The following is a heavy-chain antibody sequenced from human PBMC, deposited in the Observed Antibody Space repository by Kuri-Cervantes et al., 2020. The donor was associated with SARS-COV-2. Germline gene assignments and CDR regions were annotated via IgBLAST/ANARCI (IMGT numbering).Heavy chain of an antibody. D-gene: IGHD3-3*01. CDR3: ARASTTSYGVLIMLFSSNAFAI. V-gene: IGHV4-34*01. CDR1: GGSFSGYY. J-gene: IGHJ3*02. Sequence: SETLSLTCAVYGGSFSGYYWSWIRQPPGKGLEWIGEINHSGSANYNPSLKSRVTISVDPSKNQFSLKLSSVTAADTAVYSVARASTTSYGVLIMLFSSNAFAIWGQGTLVTVSS. CDR2: INHSGSA.